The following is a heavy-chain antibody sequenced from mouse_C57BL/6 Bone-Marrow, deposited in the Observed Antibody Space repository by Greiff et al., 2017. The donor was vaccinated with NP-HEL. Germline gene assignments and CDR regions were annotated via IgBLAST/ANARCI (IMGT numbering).Heavy chain of an antibody. J-gene: IGHJ2*01. D-gene: IGHD6-1*01. V-gene: IGHV1-66*01. CDR2: IYPGSGNT. CDR3: AREPFDY. CDR1: GYSFTSYY. Sequence: VQLKESGPELVKPGASVKISCKASGYSFTSYYIHWVKQRPGQGLEWIGWIYPGSGNTKYNEKFKGKATLTADTSSSTAYMQLSSLTSEDSAVYYCAREPFDYWGQGTTLTVSS.